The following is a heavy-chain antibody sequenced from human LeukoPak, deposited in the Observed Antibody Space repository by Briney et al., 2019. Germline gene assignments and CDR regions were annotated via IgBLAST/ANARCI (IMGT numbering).Heavy chain of an antibody. CDR3: ASGGGKWELLPPYFDY. CDR2: ISYDGSNK. Sequence: PGGSLRLSCAASGFTFSSYEMNWVRQAPGKGLEWVAVISYDGSNKYYADSVKGRFTISRDNSKNTLYLQMNSLRAEDTAVYYCASGGGKWELLPPYFDYWGQGTLVTVSS. CDR1: GFTFSSYE. V-gene: IGHV3-30*04. D-gene: IGHD1-26*01. J-gene: IGHJ4*02.